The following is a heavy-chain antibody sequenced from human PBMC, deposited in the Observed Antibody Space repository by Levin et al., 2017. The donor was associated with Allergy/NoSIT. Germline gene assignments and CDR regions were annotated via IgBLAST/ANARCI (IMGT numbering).Heavy chain of an antibody. V-gene: IGHV3-9*01. CDR2: ISWNSGII. Sequence: GGSLRLSCAASGFTFDDFAMHWVRQAPGKGLEWVSSISWNSGIIGYADSVKGRFTISRDNAKNSLFLQMESLRPEDTALYYCARNSEYYYYYYMDVWCKGTTVTVSS. J-gene: IGHJ6*03. D-gene: IGHD1-1*01. CDR3: ARNSEYYYYYYMDV. CDR1: GFTFDDFA.